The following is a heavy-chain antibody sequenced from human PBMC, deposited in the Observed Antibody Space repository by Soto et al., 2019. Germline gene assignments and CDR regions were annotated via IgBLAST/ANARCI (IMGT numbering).Heavy chain of an antibody. J-gene: IGHJ4*02. V-gene: IGHV1-18*04. D-gene: IGHD3-22*01. Sequence: AAVKVSCKASGYTFTSYGISWVRQAPGQGXEWMGWISAYNGNTNYAQKLQGRVTMTTDTSTSTAYMELRSLRSDDTAVYYCARVLYYYDSSGYYYVNYFDYWGQGTLVTVSS. CDR1: GYTFTSYG. CDR3: ARVLYYYDSSGYYYVNYFDY. CDR2: ISAYNGNT.